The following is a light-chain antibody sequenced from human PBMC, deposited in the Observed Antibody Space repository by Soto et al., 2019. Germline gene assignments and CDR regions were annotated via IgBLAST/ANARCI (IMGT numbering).Light chain of an antibody. Sequence: QSVLTQPPSASGTPGQRVTISCSGSSSNIGSNTVNWYQQLPGKAPKVVIYSNNQRPSGVPDRFSGSKSGTSASLAISGLQSEDEADYYCAAWDDSLNGVVFGGGTKLTVL. CDR3: AAWDDSLNGVV. V-gene: IGLV1-44*01. CDR1: SSNIGSNT. CDR2: SNN. J-gene: IGLJ2*01.